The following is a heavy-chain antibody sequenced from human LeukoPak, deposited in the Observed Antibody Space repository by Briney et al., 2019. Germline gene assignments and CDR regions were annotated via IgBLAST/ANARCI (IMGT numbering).Heavy chain of an antibody. CDR3: ARDDDYGGNSDAFDI. J-gene: IGHJ3*02. CDR2: ISSSSSTI. V-gene: IGHV3-48*01. Sequence: GGSLRLSCAASGFTFSSYSMNWVRQAPGKGLEWVSYISSSSSTIYYADPVKGRFTISRDNAKNSLYLQMNSLRAEDTAVYYCARDDDYGGNSDAFDIWGQGTMVTVSS. D-gene: IGHD4-23*01. CDR1: GFTFSSYS.